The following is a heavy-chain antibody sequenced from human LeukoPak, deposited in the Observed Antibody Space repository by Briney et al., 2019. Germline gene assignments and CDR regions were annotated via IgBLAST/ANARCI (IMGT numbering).Heavy chain of an antibody. Sequence: TGGSLRLSCAASGFSFSSYWMTWVRQAPGKGLEWVANIKEDGSEKYYVDSVKGRFTISRDNAKNSLYLQMNSLRAEDTAVYHCARDALYYQLPNPFDYWGQGTLVTVSS. CDR3: ARDALYYQLPNPFDY. D-gene: IGHD2-2*01. J-gene: IGHJ4*02. CDR1: GFSFSSYW. V-gene: IGHV3-7*01. CDR2: IKEDGSEK.